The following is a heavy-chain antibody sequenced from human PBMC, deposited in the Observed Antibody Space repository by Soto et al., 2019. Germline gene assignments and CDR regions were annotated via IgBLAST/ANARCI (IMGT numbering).Heavy chain of an antibody. CDR1: GGTFNSYT. V-gene: IGHV1-69*08. CDR2: IIPILGIA. D-gene: IGHD1-26*01. J-gene: IGHJ4*02. Sequence: QVQLVQSGAEVKKPGSSVKVSCKASGGTFNSYTISWVRQAPGQGLEWRGRIIPILGIANYAQKFQGRVTITADKSTSTAYMELRSLRSEDTAVYYCATEGSTVGATDFAFWGQGTLVTVSS. CDR3: ATEGSTVGATDFAF.